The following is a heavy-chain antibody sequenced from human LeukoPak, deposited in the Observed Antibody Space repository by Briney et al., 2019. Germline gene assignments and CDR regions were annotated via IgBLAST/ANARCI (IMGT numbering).Heavy chain of an antibody. CDR3: ATDPARYCSRTSCYL. Sequence: ASVKVSCKVSGYTLTELSMHWVRQAPGKGLEWMGGFDPEDGETIYAQKFQGRVTMTEDTSTDTAYMELSSLRSEDTAVYYCATDPARYCSRTSCYLWGQGTLVTVSS. D-gene: IGHD2-2*01. CDR2: FDPEDGET. J-gene: IGHJ4*02. CDR1: GYTLTELS. V-gene: IGHV1-24*01.